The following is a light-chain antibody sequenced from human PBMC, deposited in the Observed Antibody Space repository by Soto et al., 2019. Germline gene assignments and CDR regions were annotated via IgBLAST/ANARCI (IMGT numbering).Light chain of an antibody. CDR2: DAS. CDR3: QQYNAYPRT. V-gene: IGKV1-5*01. Sequence: DIQMTQSPSTLSASVGDRVTITCRASQSISSWFVWYQQKPGKAPKLLMYDASSLDSGVPSRISGSGSGTEFTLTISSLQPDDFATYYCQQYNAYPRTFGQGTKVEVK. CDR1: QSISSW. J-gene: IGKJ1*01.